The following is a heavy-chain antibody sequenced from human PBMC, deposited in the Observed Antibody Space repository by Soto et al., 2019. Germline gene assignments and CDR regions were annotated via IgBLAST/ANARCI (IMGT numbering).Heavy chain of an antibody. V-gene: IGHV4-59*01. D-gene: IGHD2-2*01. CDR1: GGSISGYY. J-gene: IGHJ6*02. CDR2: IYYSGST. CDR3: ARDRIVVVPAAIGYYYYYGMDV. Sequence: PSETLSLTCTVSGGSISGYYWSWIRQPPGKGLEWIGYIYYSGSTNYNPSLKSRVTISVDTSKNQFSLKLSSVTAADTAVYYCARDRIVVVPAAIGYYYYYGMDVWGQGTTVTVSS.